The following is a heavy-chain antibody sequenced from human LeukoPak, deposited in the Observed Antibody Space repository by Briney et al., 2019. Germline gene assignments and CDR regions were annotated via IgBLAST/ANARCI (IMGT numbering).Heavy chain of an antibody. CDR3: ARLYSYGFSAVDY. CDR1: GGSISSYD. D-gene: IGHD5-18*01. Sequence: SETLCLTCTVSGGSISSYDWSWVRQPPGKGLEWIWDICYSGSTNYNPSLMKRGSISLDATNNQFSLKLSSVTAADTGVYYCARLYSYGFSAVDYWGEGPLVSVPS. CDR2: ICYSGST. V-gene: IGHV4-59*08. J-gene: IGHJ4*02.